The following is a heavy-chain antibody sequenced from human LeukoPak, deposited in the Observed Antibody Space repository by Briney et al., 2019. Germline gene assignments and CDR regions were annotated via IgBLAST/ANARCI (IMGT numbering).Heavy chain of an antibody. D-gene: IGHD3-22*01. V-gene: IGHV4-59*10. CDR1: GGSFSGYY. CDR3: AGNYYDSSGPFS. J-gene: IGHJ4*02. CDR2: IYTSGST. Sequence: PSETLSLTCAVYGGSFSGYYWSWLRQPAGKGLEWIGRIYTSGSTNYNPSLKSRVTISVDTSKNQFSLKLSSVTAADTAVYYCAGNYYDSSGPFSWSQGTLVTVSS.